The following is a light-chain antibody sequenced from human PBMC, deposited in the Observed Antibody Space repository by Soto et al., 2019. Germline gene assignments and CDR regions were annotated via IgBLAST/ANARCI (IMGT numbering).Light chain of an antibody. J-gene: IGLJ2*01. Sequence: QSVLSQPPSASGSPGQSVTISCTGTSSDVGGYNYVSWYQQHSGKAPKLMIYEVSKRPSGVPDRFSGSKSGNTASLTVSGLQAEDDSDYYCSSYAGSNNVVFGGGTKLTVL. CDR3: SSYAGSNNVV. V-gene: IGLV2-8*01. CDR1: SSDVGGYNY. CDR2: EVS.